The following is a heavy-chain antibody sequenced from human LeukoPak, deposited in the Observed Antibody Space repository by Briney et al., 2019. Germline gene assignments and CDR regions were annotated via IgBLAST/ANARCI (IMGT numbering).Heavy chain of an antibody. D-gene: IGHD2-21*02. J-gene: IGHJ4*02. CDR3: TTRVVTTNDF. Sequence: PGGSLRLSCAASGFTVSSNYMSWVRQAPGKGLEWVGRTLTKGESATTDYGTTDYAAPVKGRFTISRDDSKNTLYLQMNSLKTEDTAVYYCTTRVVTTNDFWGQGTLVTVSS. CDR2: TLTKGESATTDYGTT. CDR1: GFTVSSNY. V-gene: IGHV3-15*01.